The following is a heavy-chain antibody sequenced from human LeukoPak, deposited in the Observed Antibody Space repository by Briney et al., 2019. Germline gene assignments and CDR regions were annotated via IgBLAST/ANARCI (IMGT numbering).Heavy chain of an antibody. CDR2: ISAYNGNT. Sequence: ASVKVSCKASGYTFTSYGISWVRQAPGQGLEWMGWISAYNGNTNYPQKLQGRVTMTTDTSTSTAYMELRNLRSDDPAVYYCARYTRGTKTGEYGDYVRALFDPWGQGTLVTVSS. J-gene: IGHJ5*02. CDR3: ARYTRGTKTGEYGDYVRALFDP. D-gene: IGHD4-17*01. CDR1: GYTFTSYG. V-gene: IGHV1-18*01.